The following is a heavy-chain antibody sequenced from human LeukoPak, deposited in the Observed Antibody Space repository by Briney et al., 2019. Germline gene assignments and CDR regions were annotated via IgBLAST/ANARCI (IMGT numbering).Heavy chain of an antibody. Sequence: SETLSPTCTVSGGSISSSSYYWGWIRQPPGKGLEWIGSIYYSGSTYYNPSLKSRVTISVDTSKNQFSLKLSSVTAADTAVYYCARAQWLVLDYWGQGTLVTVSS. V-gene: IGHV4-39*01. CDR3: ARAQWLVLDY. J-gene: IGHJ4*02. CDR1: GGSISSSSYY. CDR2: IYYSGST. D-gene: IGHD6-19*01.